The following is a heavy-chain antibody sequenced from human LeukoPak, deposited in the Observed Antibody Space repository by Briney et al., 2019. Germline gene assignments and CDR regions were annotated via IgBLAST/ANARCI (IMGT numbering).Heavy chain of an antibody. CDR1: GYTFTSYD. Sequence: GASVKVSCKASGYTFTSYDINWVRQATGQGLEWMGWMNPNSGNTGYAQKFQGRVTMTRNTSISTAYMELSSLRSEDTAVYYCARGPGYSSSWAYYFDYWGQGTLVTVSS. V-gene: IGHV1-8*01. CDR2: MNPNSGNT. CDR3: ARGPGYSSSWAYYFDY. D-gene: IGHD6-13*01. J-gene: IGHJ4*02.